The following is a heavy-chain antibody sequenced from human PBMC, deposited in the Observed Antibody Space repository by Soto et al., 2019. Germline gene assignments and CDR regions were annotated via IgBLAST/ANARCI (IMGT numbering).Heavy chain of an antibody. J-gene: IGHJ4*02. CDR2: IYWDDDK. CDR1: GFSLSTSGVG. V-gene: IGHV2-5*02. Sequence: QITLKESGPMLVKRTQTLTLTCTFSGFSLSTSGVGVGWIRQPPGKALEWLALIYWDDDKRYSPSLITRLTITKDTSKNLVLLTMTNMDPVDTATYYCAHSMAPRIFDFWGQGTLVTVST. CDR3: AHSMAPRIFDF.